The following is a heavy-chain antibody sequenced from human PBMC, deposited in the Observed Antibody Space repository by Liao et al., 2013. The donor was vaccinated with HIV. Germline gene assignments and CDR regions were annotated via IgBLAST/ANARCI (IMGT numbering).Heavy chain of an antibody. V-gene: IGHV4-61*02. CDR1: GGSLSSRTHY. D-gene: IGHD3/OR15-3a*01. CDR3: ARDTTKDWNFDY. J-gene: IGHJ4*02. Sequence: QVQLRESGPGLVKPSQTLSLTCTVSGGSLSSRTHYWSWVRRPAGKGLEWIGRIHASGSTNYHPSLESRVSMSVDTSDNQISLRLTSVTAADAAVYYCARDTTKDWNFDYWGQGTLVTVSS. CDR2: IHASGST.